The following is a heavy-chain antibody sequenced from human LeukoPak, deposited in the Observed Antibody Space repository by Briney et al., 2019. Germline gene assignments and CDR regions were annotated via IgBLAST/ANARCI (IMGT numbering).Heavy chain of an antibody. D-gene: IGHD6-19*01. J-gene: IGHJ4*02. V-gene: IGHV3-30*02. Sequence: GGSLRLSCGASGFTFSSYGMHWVRQAPGKGLEGVAFIRYDGSNKYYADSVKGRFTISRDNSKNTLYLQMNGLRAEDTAVYYCAKGTYSSGWYGDYWGQGTLVTVSS. CDR2: IRYDGSNK. CDR3: AKGTYSSGWYGDY. CDR1: GFTFSSYG.